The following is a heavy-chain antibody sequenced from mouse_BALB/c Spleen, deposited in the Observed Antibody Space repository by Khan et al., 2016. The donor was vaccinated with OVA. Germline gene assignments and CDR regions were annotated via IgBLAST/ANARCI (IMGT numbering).Heavy chain of an antibody. CDR2: ISSSGGT. D-gene: IGHD1-1*01. V-gene: IGHV3-2*02. Sequence: EVQLVESGPGLVKPSQSLSLTCTVTGYSITSGYAWNWIRQFPGNKLEWMGYISSSGGTSYNPSLKSRISITRDTSKNQFFLQLNSVTTEDTATYYCARGNDYGYYFDYWGQGTTLTVSS. J-gene: IGHJ2*01. CDR3: ARGNDYGYYFDY. CDR1: GYSITSGYA.